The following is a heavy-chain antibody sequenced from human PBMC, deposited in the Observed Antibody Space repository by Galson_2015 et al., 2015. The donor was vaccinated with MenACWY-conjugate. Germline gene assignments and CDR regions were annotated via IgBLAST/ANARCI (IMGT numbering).Heavy chain of an antibody. Sequence: SLRLSCAASGFTFSRYTLNWVRQAPGKGLEWVSAISSSSSSVYYADSVMGRFTISRDNAKNSLFLQMDGLRAEDTAVYYCAVHSSSWYYYYLDVCGNGTTVTVSS. D-gene: IGHD6-13*01. CDR2: ISSSSSSV. CDR1: GFTFSRYT. CDR3: AVHSSSWYYYYLDV. J-gene: IGHJ6*03. V-gene: IGHV3-21*01.